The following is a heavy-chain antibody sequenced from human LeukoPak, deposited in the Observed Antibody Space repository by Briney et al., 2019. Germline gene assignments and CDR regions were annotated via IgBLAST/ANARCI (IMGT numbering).Heavy chain of an antibody. CDR3: ARGRKGYDFWSRRYYYYYMDV. CDR2: IYYSGST. D-gene: IGHD3-3*01. CDR1: GGSISSSSYY. J-gene: IGHJ6*03. V-gene: IGHV4-39*07. Sequence: PSETLSLTCTVSGGSISSSSYYWGWIRQPPGKGLEWIGSIYYSGSTYYNPSLKSRVTISVDTSKNQFSLKLSSVTAADTAVYYCARGRKGYDFWSRRYYYYYMDVWGKGTTVTVSS.